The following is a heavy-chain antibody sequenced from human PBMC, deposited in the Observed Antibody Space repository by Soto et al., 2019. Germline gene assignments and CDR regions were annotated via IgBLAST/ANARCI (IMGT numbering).Heavy chain of an antibody. D-gene: IGHD6-19*01. CDR3: ARGLGQWLGLDYYMDV. CDR2: IYYSGST. J-gene: IGHJ6*03. Sequence: PSETLSLTCTVSGGSVSSGSYYWSWIRQPPGKGLECIGYIYYSGSTNYNPSLKSRVTISVDTSKNQFSLKLRSVTAADTAVYYCARGLGQWLGLDYYMDVWGKGTTVTVSS. CDR1: GGSVSSGSYY. V-gene: IGHV4-61*01.